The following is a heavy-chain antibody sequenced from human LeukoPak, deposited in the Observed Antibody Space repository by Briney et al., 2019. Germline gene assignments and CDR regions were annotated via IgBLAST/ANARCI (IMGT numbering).Heavy chain of an antibody. Sequence: PGGSLRLSCAASGFPFSTYGMSWVRQAPGKGLEWVSALSGSGDKTFYIDSVKGRFTISRDNSKNTLYLQLNSLRAEDTAVYCCAKDLHWGLDYWGQGALVTVSS. D-gene: IGHD7-27*01. J-gene: IGHJ4*02. CDR3: AKDLHWGLDY. CDR2: LSGSGDKT. V-gene: IGHV3-23*01. CDR1: GFPFSTYG.